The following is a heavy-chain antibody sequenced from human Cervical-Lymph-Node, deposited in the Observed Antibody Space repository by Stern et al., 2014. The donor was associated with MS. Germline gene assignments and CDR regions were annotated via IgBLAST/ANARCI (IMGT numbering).Heavy chain of an antibody. CDR2: RNPNNANT. V-gene: IGHV1-8*01. Sequence: QLVQSGSQVRKPGASVKVSCQASGYTFINYDIFWVRQATGQGLEWMGWRNPNNANTGHAQKFQGRVTMTRNTSISTAYMELSSLRSDDTAVYYCVRGGFSYGYGLDAWGQGTAVIVSS. J-gene: IGHJ6*02. D-gene: IGHD5-18*01. CDR1: GYTFINYD. CDR3: VRGGFSYGYGLDA.